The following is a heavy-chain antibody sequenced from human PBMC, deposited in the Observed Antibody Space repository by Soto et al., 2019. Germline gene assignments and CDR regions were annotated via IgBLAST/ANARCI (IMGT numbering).Heavy chain of an antibody. Sequence: GGSLRLSCAASGFTFSSYSMNWVRQAPGEGLEWVSYISSSSSTIYYADSVKGRFTISRDNAKNSLYLQMNSLRDEDTAVYYCARGCTNGVCYAVYYYYGMDVWGQGTTVTVSS. V-gene: IGHV3-48*02. CDR1: GFTFSSYS. D-gene: IGHD2-8*01. J-gene: IGHJ6*02. CDR3: ARGCTNGVCYAVYYYYGMDV. CDR2: ISSSSSTI.